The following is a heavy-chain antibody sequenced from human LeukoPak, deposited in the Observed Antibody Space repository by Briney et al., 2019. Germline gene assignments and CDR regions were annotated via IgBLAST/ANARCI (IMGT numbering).Heavy chain of an antibody. D-gene: IGHD3-16*01. CDR3: ARHPWAHYFDY. Sequence: SETLSLTRTVSGGSISSSSFYWGWIRQPPGKGLEWIGSISYSGSTYYNPSLKSRVTISEHTSKNQFSLGLSSVTAADTAVYYCARHPWAHYFDYWGQGTLVTVSS. J-gene: IGHJ4*02. CDR2: ISYSGST. V-gene: IGHV4-39*01. CDR1: GGSISSSSFY.